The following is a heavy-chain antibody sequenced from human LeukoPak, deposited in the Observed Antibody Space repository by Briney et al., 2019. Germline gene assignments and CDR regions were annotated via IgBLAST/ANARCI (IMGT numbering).Heavy chain of an antibody. V-gene: IGHV3-23*01. CDR1: GFTFSSYS. J-gene: IGHJ4*02. D-gene: IGHD1-26*01. Sequence: GGSLRLSCAASGFTFSSYSMNWVRQAPGKGLEWVSAISGSGGSTYYADSAKGRFTISRDNSKNTLYLQMNSLRAEDTAVYYCAKLGPYSGSYWGQGTLVTVSS. CDR3: AKLGPYSGSY. CDR2: ISGSGGST.